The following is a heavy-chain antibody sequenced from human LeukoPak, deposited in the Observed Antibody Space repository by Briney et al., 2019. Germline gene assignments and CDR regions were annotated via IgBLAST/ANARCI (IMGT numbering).Heavy chain of an antibody. V-gene: IGHV4-34*01. CDR3: ARLRYSYGYSFDY. Sequence: SETLSLTCAVYGGSFSGYYWSWIRQPPGKGLERIGEINHSGSTNYNPSLKSRVTISVDTSKNQFSLKTSSVTAADTAVYYCARLRYSYGYSFDYWGQGTLVTVSS. D-gene: IGHD5-18*01. J-gene: IGHJ4*02. CDR2: INHSGST. CDR1: GGSFSGYY.